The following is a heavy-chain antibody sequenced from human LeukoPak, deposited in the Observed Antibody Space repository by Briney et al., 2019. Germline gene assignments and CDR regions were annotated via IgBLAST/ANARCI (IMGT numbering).Heavy chain of an antibody. J-gene: IGHJ3*02. V-gene: IGHV4-39*01. CDR3: ARHGIAAAHDAFDI. CDR2: FYYGGGT. Sequence: SETLSLTCTVSGASISSDNYYWGWIRQPPGKGLEWIGSFYYGGGTFYNASLKSRLTMSVDTSENQFSLKLTSVTATDTAVYYCARHGIAAAHDAFDIWGQGAMVTVSS. D-gene: IGHD6-13*01. CDR1: GASISSDNYY.